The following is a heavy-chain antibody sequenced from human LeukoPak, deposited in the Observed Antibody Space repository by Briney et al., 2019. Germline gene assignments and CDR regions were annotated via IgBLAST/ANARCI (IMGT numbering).Heavy chain of an antibody. J-gene: IGHJ3*02. Sequence: SETLSLTCTVSGDSISSGNNYWSWIRQHPGKGLEWIGYIYYNGNTYYNPSLESRVTISVDTSKTQFSLKLSSVTAADTAVYYCARVPILLPAGDAFDIWGQGTMVTVSS. CDR3: ARVPILLPAGDAFDI. CDR1: GDSISSGNNY. CDR2: IYYNGNT. V-gene: IGHV4-31*03. D-gene: IGHD2-15*01.